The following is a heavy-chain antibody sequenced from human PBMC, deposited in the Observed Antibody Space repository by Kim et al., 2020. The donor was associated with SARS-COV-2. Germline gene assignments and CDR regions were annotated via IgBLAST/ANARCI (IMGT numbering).Heavy chain of an antibody. D-gene: IGHD3-9*01. CDR2: T. Sequence: TNYNPSLQSRVTISVDTSKNQFSLKLGSVTAADTAVYYCASGRDLTHFDYWGQGTLVTVSS. V-gene: IGHV4-59*09. CDR3: ASGRDLTHFDY. J-gene: IGHJ4*02.